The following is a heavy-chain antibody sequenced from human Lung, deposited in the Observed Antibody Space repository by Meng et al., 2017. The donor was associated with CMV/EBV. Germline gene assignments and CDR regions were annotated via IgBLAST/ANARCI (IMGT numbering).Heavy chain of an antibody. CDR2: IYSSGLT. D-gene: IGHD2-2*01. CDR1: GGSVIGYY. J-gene: IGHJ4*02. Sequence: QVHRPDAGPGLLKHSETLSLICGVSGGSVIGYYWNWIRQAAGKGLEWIGRIYSSGLTHYNPSLENRITMSVDTSKNHFSLDLTSVTAADTARYYCVRLAPDVNYFDNWGQGTLVTISS. CDR3: VRLAPDVNYFDN. V-gene: IGHV4-4*07.